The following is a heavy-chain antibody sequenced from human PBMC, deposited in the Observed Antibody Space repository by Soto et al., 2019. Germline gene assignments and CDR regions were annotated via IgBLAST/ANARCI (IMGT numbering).Heavy chain of an antibody. CDR1: GVTFNTYA. D-gene: IGHD3-10*01. Sequence: QVQLVQSGAEMKKPGSSVKVSCQSSGVTFNTYAMNWVRQAPGQGPEWMGDISPMFGAANYAPKFQGRVTITADDYTGTSYMQLSSLTSEDTALFFCAREVQVHTPAFVYWGQGTLVTVSS. CDR2: ISPMFGAA. CDR3: AREVQVHTPAFVY. V-gene: IGHV1-69*19. J-gene: IGHJ4*02.